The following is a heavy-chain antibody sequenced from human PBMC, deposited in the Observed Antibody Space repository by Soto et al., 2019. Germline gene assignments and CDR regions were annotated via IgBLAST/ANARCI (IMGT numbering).Heavy chain of an antibody. D-gene: IGHD2-15*01. CDR1: GFSLSTSGVG. Sequence: QITLKESGPTLVKPTQTLTLTCTFSGFSLSTSGVGVVWIRQPPGKALEWLALIYWDDDKRYRPSLETRLTITKDTSKNQVVLTMTNVDSVDTSTYYCAYLPCSGGSCYWFSYSGMDVWCQGTTVIVSS. CDR3: AYLPCSGGSCYWFSYSGMDV. CDR2: IYWDDDK. J-gene: IGHJ6*02. V-gene: IGHV2-5*02.